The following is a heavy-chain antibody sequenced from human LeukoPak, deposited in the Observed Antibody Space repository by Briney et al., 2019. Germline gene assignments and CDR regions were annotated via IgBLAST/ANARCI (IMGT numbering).Heavy chain of an antibody. CDR1: GGSISSGGYS. V-gene: IGHV4-30-2*01. CDR3: ARGDDYGDSFDY. CDR2: IYHSGST. D-gene: IGHD4-17*01. Sequence: SETLSLTCAHSGGSISSGGYSGSWIRQPPGKGLEWIGYIYHSGSTYYDPSLKSRVTISVDRSKNQFSLKLSSVTAADTAVYYCARGDDYGDSFDYWGQGNLVSVSS. J-gene: IGHJ4*02.